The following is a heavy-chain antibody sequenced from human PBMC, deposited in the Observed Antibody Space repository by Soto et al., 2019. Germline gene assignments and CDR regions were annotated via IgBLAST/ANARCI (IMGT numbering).Heavy chain of an antibody. CDR2: IYPGDSDT. CDR3: ATLTIFGVVTPWYFDY. D-gene: IGHD3-3*01. V-gene: IGHV5-51*01. CDR1: GYSFTSYW. Sequence: GESLKISCKGSGYSFTSYWIGWVRQMPGKGLEWMGIIYPGDSDTRYSPSFQGQVTISADKSISTAYLQWSSLKASDTAMYYCATLTIFGVVTPWYFDYWGQGTLVTVSS. J-gene: IGHJ4*02.